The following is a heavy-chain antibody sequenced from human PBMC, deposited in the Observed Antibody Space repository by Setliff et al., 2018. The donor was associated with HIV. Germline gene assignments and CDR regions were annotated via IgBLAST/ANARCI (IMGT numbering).Heavy chain of an antibody. CDR3: ATGRDSSGYYFLADY. D-gene: IGHD3-22*01. V-gene: IGHV1-2*02. Sequence: ASVKVSCKTSGYTFTGYHMHWVRQAPGKGLEWMGWSNPNSGGTIYAQKFQDRVTMTRDTSSSTAYMELSRLRSDDTAVYYCATGRDSSGYYFLADYWGRGTLVTVSS. CDR1: GYTFTGYH. J-gene: IGHJ4*02. CDR2: SNPNSGGT.